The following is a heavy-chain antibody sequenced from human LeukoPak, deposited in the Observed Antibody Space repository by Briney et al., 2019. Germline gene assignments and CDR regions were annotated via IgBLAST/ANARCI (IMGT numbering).Heavy chain of an antibody. CDR3: ARWLPRPSLIDAFDI. D-gene: IGHD5-12*01. CDR2: ISYDGSNK. CDR1: GFTFSSYG. V-gene: IGHV3-30*03. Sequence: GGSLTLSCAASGFTFSSYGMHWVRQAPGKALEWVAVISYDGSNKYYADSVKGRFTISRDNSKNTLYLQMNSLRAEDTAVYYCARWLPRPSLIDAFDIWGQGTMVTVSS. J-gene: IGHJ3*02.